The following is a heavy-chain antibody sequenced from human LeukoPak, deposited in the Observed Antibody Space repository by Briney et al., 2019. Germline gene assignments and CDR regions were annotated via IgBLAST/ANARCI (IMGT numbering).Heavy chain of an antibody. CDR1: GYTFTSYD. J-gene: IGHJ4*02. D-gene: IGHD2-15*01. CDR2: MNPNSGNT. Sequence: ASVKVSCKASGYTFTSYDINWVRQATGQGLEWMGWMNPNSGNTGYAQKFQGRVTMTRDTSISTAYMELSRLRSDDTAVYYCARSSSRVVVVAATPGYWGQGTLVTVSS. V-gene: IGHV1-8*01. CDR3: ARSSSRVVVVAATPGY.